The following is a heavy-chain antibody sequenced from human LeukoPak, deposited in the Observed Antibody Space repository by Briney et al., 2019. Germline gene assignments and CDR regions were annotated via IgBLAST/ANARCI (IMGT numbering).Heavy chain of an antibody. V-gene: IGHV3-21*01. Sequence: GGSLRLSCAASGFTFSSYSTNWVRQAPGKGLEWVSSISSSSSYIYYADSVKGRFTISRDNAKNSLYLQMNSLRAEDTAVYYCARARAGAFDIWGQGTMVIVSS. CDR3: ARARAGAFDI. CDR1: GFTFSSYS. J-gene: IGHJ3*02. CDR2: ISSSSSYI.